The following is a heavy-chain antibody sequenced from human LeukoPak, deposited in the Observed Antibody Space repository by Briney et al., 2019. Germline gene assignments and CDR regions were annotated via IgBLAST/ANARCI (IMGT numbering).Heavy chain of an antibody. CDR2: IYYSGST. J-gene: IGHJ4*02. D-gene: IGHD1-26*01. V-gene: IGHV4-59*01. Sequence: PSETLSLTCTVSGGSISSYYWSWIRQPPGKGLEWIGYIYYSGSTNYNPSLKSRVTISVDTSKNQFSLKLSSVTAADTAVYYCARGGVRATAPDDYWGQGTLVTVSS. CDR1: GGSISSYY. CDR3: ARGGVRATAPDDY.